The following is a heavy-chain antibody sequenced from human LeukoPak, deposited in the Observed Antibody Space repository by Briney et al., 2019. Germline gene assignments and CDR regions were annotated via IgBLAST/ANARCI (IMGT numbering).Heavy chain of an antibody. CDR2: ISRSSDYI. V-gene: IGHV3-21*01. J-gene: IGHJ3*02. CDR1: GFTFSSYA. D-gene: IGHD5-24*01. CDR3: ARGDGYNGRAFDI. Sequence: GGSLRLSCAASGFTFSSYAMSWVRQAPGKGLEWVSSISRSSDYIYYTDSVKGRFTISRDNAKSSLYLQMNSLKPEDTAVYYCARGDGYNGRAFDIWGQGTMVSVSS.